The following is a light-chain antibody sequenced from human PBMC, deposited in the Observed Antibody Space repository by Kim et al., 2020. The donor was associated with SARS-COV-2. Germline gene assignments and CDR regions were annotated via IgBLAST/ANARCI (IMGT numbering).Light chain of an antibody. Sequence: QSALTQPASVSGSPGQSITISCTGTSSDIGGFNFVSWYQQHPGKAPKLMIYDVTKWPSGVSNRFSGSKSGITASLTISGLQAEDEAVYYCSSYTTSSIYVFGTGTKGTVL. V-gene: IGLV2-14*03. CDR1: SSDIGGFNF. J-gene: IGLJ1*01. CDR3: SSYTTSSIYV. CDR2: DVT.